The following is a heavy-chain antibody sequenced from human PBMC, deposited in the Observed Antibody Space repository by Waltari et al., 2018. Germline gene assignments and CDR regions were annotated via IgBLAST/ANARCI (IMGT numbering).Heavy chain of an antibody. V-gene: IGHV4-38-2*01. CDR1: GYSISSGYY. J-gene: IGHJ2*01. CDR3: ARRGYSSSPTGYFDL. CDR2: IYHSGST. Sequence: QVQLQESGPGLVKPSETLSLTCAVSGYSISSGYYWGWIRQPPGKGLEWIGSIYHSGSTYYNPSLKSRVTISVDTSKNQFSLKLSSVTAADTAVYYCARRGYSSSPTGYFDLWGRGTLVTVSS. D-gene: IGHD6-13*01.